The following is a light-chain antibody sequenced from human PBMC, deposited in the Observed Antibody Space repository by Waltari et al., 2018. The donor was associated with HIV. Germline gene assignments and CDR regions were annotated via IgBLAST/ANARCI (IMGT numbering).Light chain of an antibody. CDR3: ALWDDSLNGVL. J-gene: IGLJ2*01. CDR1: SSNIGRNT. V-gene: IGLV1-44*01. Sequence: QSELSQPPSASGTPGQRVAISCSGSSSNIGRNTVIWYQQLPGPAPKLLIYLNNQRPSGVPDRFSGSKSGTSASLAITGLQSEDEADYYCALWDDSLNGVLFGGGTKLTVL. CDR2: LNN.